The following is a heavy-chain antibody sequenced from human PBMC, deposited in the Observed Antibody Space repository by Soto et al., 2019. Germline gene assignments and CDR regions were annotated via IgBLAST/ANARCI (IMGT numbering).Heavy chain of an antibody. Sequence: QIQLVQSGAEVKKPGASVKVSCKASGYTFTSYAISWIRQAPGQGLEWMGWISAYNGKTNYAQRLQGRVTMTTDTSTSTAYMELRTLRSDDTAVYYCARDSPEWGAAPVYWGQGTLVTVSS. CDR3: ARDSPEWGAAPVY. J-gene: IGHJ4*02. CDR2: ISAYNGKT. CDR1: GYTFTSYA. D-gene: IGHD1-26*01. V-gene: IGHV1-18*04.